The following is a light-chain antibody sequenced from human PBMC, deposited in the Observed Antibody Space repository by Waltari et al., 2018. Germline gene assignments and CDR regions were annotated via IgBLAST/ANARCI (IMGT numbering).Light chain of an antibody. J-gene: IGLJ3*02. CDR2: DDA. Sequence: SYVLTQPPSMSVAPGQTARIPCGGDDLETKLVHWYQQGPGQAPGLVIHDDADRPSGIPERFSGSKSGNAATLIINKVEAADEADYYCQVWDTSGDPWVFGGGTKVTVL. V-gene: IGLV3-21*02. CDR3: QVWDTSGDPWV. CDR1: DLETKL.